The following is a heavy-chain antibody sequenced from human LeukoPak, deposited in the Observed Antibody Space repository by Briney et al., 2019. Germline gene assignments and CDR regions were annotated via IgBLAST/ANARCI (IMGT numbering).Heavy chain of an antibody. D-gene: IGHD2-2*02. Sequence: SVKVSCKASGGTFSSYAISWVRQAPGQGLEWMGGIIPIFGTANYAQKFQGRVTITADESTSTAYMELSSLRSEDTAVYYCARGRYCSSTSCYTNYYMDVWGKGTTVTVSS. V-gene: IGHV1-69*13. CDR3: ARGRYCSSTSCYTNYYMDV. J-gene: IGHJ6*03. CDR2: IIPIFGTA. CDR1: GGTFSSYA.